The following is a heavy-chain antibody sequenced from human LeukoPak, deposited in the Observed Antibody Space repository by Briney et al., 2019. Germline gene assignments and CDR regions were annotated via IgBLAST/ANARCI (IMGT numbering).Heavy chain of an antibody. CDR2: IYHSGST. CDR1: GYSISSGYS. J-gene: IGHJ5*02. Sequence: KASETLSLTCTVSGYSISSGYSWGWIRQPPGKGLEWIGSIYHSGSTYYNPSLKSRVTISVDTSKNQFSLKLSSVTAADTAVYYCARSTRSWFDPWGQGTLVTV. V-gene: IGHV4-38-2*02. D-gene: IGHD3-10*01. CDR3: ARSTRSWFDP.